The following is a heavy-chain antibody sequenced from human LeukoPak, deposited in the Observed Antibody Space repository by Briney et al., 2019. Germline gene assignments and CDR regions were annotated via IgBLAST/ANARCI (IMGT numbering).Heavy chain of an antibody. J-gene: IGHJ4*02. CDR2: VHLSGAT. V-gene: IGHV4-4*02. CDR1: GGSITTTNW. D-gene: IGHD1-26*01. Sequence: SETLSLTCAVSGGSITTTNWWSWVRQPPGKGLEWIGEVHLSGATNYNPSLESRVSMSIDKSKNHLSLEVTSVTAAVTAIYYCTRESGAFSPFGFWGQGTLLTVSS. CDR3: TRESGAFSPFGF.